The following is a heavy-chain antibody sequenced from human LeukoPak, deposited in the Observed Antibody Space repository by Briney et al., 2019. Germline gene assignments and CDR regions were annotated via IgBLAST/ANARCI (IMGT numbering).Heavy chain of an antibody. Sequence: PSETLSLTCAVSGGSISSGSYYWSWIRQPAGKGLEWIVRIYTSGSTNYNPSLKSRVTISVDTSKNQFSLKLSSVTAADTAVYYCARAHALWLNTGIYYYMDVWGKGTTVTVSS. CDR2: IYTSGST. V-gene: IGHV4-61*02. D-gene: IGHD3-10*01. J-gene: IGHJ6*03. CDR1: GGSISSGSYY. CDR3: ARAHALWLNTGIYYYMDV.